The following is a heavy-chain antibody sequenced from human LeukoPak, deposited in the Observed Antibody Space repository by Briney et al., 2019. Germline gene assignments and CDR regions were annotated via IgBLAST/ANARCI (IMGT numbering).Heavy chain of an antibody. CDR2: MNPNSGNT. V-gene: IGHV1-8*01. D-gene: IGHD6-19*01. CDR3: ATSLTPSGWYRSLTPYYYYYMDV. J-gene: IGHJ6*03. Sequence: ASVKVSCKASGYTFTSYDINWVRQAPGQGLEWMGWMNPNSGNTGYAHKFQGRVTMTRNTSISTAYMELSSLRSEDTAVYYCATSLTPSGWYRSLTPYYYYYMDVWGKGTTVTVSS. CDR1: GYTFTSYD.